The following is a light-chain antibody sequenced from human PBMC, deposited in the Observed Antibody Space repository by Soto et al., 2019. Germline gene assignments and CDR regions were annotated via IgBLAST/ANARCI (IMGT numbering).Light chain of an antibody. CDR2: DAS. Sequence: EFVLTQSPGTLSFSPGERATLSCRASQSVSSTSLAWYQQKPGQPPRLLISDASNRATGVPARFSGSGSGTDFTLTISSLEPEDFAVYYCQQRSSWPPTFGQGTRLEIK. CDR1: QSVSSTS. J-gene: IGKJ5*01. CDR3: QQRSSWPPT. V-gene: IGKV3-11*01.